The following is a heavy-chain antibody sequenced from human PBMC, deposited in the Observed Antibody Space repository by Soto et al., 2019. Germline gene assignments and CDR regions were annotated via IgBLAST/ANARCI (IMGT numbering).Heavy chain of an antibody. Sequence: EVQLVESGGGLVQPGGSLRLSCAASGFTFSSYSMNWVRQAPGKGLEWVSYISSSSSTIYYADSVKGRFTISRDNAKNSLYLQMNSLRAEDTAVYYCARVGGLKAFDYWGQGTPVTPSS. CDR2: ISSSSSTI. J-gene: IGHJ4*02. V-gene: IGHV3-48*01. CDR1: GFTFSSYS. D-gene: IGHD3-16*01. CDR3: ARVGGLKAFDY.